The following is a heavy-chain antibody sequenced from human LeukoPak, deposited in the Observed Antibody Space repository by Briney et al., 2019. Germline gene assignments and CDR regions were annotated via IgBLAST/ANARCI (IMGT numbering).Heavy chain of an antibody. J-gene: IGHJ4*02. Sequence: PSETLSLTCTVSGGSISSGVYYWSWIRQPPGKGLEWIGYIYYSVSTYYNPSLKSRVTISVDTSKNQFYLKLSSVTAADTAVYFCARARVVTAIRPPTFDSWGQGTLVTVSS. V-gene: IGHV4-30-4*01. CDR1: GGSISSGVYY. CDR2: IYYSVST. D-gene: IGHD2-21*02. CDR3: ARARVVTAIRPPTFDS.